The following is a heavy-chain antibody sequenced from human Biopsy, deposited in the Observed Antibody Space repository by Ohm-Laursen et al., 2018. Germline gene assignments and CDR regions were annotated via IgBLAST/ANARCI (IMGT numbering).Heavy chain of an antibody. CDR1: GESFNGYY. J-gene: IGHJ4*02. CDR2: INHSGRT. Sequence: TLSLTCAVYGESFNGYYWSWIRQTPGKGLEWIGEINHSGRTNYNPSLESRVTVSVDTSKNQFHLRLTSMSASDTAVYYCARHSLDDFWSGAHYYFDYWGLGTLVTVSS. V-gene: IGHV4-34*01. D-gene: IGHD3-3*01. CDR3: ARHSLDDFWSGAHYYFDY.